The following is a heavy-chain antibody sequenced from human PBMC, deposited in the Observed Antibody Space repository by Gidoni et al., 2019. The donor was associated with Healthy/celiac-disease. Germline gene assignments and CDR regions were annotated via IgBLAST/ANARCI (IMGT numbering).Heavy chain of an antibody. CDR3: ARHVLRADAFDI. V-gene: IGHV4-39*01. Sequence: QLQLQESGPGLVKPSETLSLTCTVSGGSISSSSYYWGWIRQPPGKGLEWIGSIYYSGSTYYNPSLKSRVTISVDTSKNRFSLKLSSVTAADTAVYYCARHVLRADAFDIWGQGTMVTVSS. CDR1: GGSISSSSYY. D-gene: IGHD2-8*02. J-gene: IGHJ3*02. CDR2: IYYSGST.